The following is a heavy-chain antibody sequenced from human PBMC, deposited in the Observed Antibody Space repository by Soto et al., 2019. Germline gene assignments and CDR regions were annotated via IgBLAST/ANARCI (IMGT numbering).Heavy chain of an antibody. V-gene: IGHV1-18*04. CDR2: ISAYNDDT. D-gene: IGHD3-9*01. J-gene: IGHJ4*02. CDR1: GYTFKNYG. Sequence: QDHLVQSGAEVSKPGASAKVSCKASGYTFKNYGINWVRQAPGRGLEWVAWISAYNDDTSYAEHFHGRVTVTTETLTHTAYMELRSLRPDDTAVYFCVLGGLETGYYRDMDYWGQGNLVSVSS. CDR3: VLGGLETGYYRDMDY.